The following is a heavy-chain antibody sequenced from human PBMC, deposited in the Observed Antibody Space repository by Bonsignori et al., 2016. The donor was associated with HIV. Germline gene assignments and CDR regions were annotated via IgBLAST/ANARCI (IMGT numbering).Heavy chain of an antibody. V-gene: IGHV3-21*01. J-gene: IGHJ5*02. CDR2: ISSSSSYI. Sequence: GESLKISCAASGFTFSSYSMNWVRQAPGKGLEWVSSISSSSSYIYYADSVKGRFTISRDNAKNSLYLQMNSLRAEDTAVYYCARGNFWSGYGDWFDPWGQGTLVTVSS. D-gene: IGHD3-3*01. CDR1: GFTFSSYS. CDR3: ARGNFWSGYGDWFDP.